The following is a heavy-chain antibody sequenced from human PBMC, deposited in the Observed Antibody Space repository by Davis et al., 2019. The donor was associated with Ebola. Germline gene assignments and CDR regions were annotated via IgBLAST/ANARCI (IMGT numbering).Heavy chain of an antibody. CDR1: GFTFSSYA. CDR3: ARDRASSYRRGYYFSRFDL. J-gene: IGHJ4*02. Sequence: GESLKISCAASGFTFSSYAMSWVRQAPGKGLEWVSAISGSGGSTYYADSVKGRFTISRDNSKSIAYLQMNSLKTEDTAVYYCARDRASSYRRGYYFSRFDLWGQGTLVTVSS. CDR2: ISGSGGST. D-gene: IGHD2-21*02. V-gene: IGHV3-23*01.